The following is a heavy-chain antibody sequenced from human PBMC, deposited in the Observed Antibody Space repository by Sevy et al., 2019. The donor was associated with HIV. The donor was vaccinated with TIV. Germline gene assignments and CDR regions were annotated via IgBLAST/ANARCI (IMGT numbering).Heavy chain of an antibody. D-gene: IGHD5-18*01. CDR3: ASDVADSYGSKPGYYYYYGMDV. Sequence: GGSLRLSCAASGFTFSSYAMHWVRQAPGKGLEWVAVISYDGSNKYYADSVKGRFTISRDNSKNTLYLQMNSLRAEDTAVYYCASDVADSYGSKPGYYYYYGMDVWGQGTTVTVSS. V-gene: IGHV3-30*04. CDR1: GFTFSSYA. CDR2: ISYDGSNK. J-gene: IGHJ6*02.